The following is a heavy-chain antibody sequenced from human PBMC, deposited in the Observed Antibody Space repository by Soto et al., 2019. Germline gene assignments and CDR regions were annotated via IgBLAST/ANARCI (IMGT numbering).Heavy chain of an antibody. V-gene: IGHV3-11*01. CDR3: AGIEMGPDSSSWYAAYYYGMDV. CDR2: ISSSGSTI. D-gene: IGHD6-13*01. J-gene: IGHJ6*02. Sequence: GGSLRLSCAASGFTFSSYAMSWIRQAPGKGLEWVSYISSSGSTIYYADSVKGRFTISRDNAKNSLYLQMNSLRAEDTAVYYCAGIEMGPDSSSWYAAYYYGMDVWGQGTTVTVSS. CDR1: GFTFSSYA.